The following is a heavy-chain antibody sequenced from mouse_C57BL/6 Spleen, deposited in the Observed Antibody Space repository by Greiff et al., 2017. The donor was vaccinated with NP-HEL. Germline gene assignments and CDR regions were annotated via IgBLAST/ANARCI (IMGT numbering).Heavy chain of an antibody. CDR2: ISSGGSYT. Sequence: EVQLQQSGGDLVKPGGSLKLSCAASGFTFSSYGMSWVRQTPDKRLEWVATISSGGSYTYYPDSVKGRFTISRDNAKNTLYLQMSSLKSEDTAMYYCARRGTGTWFAYWGQGTLVTVSA. D-gene: IGHD4-1*01. CDR1: GFTFSSYG. CDR3: ARRGTGTWFAY. J-gene: IGHJ3*01. V-gene: IGHV5-6*01.